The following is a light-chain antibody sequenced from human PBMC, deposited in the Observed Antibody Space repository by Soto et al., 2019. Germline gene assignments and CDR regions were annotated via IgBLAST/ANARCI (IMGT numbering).Light chain of an antibody. V-gene: IGKV1-5*03. CDR1: QSISAW. CDR3: QQNHSYPRT. CDR2: KAC. J-gene: IGKJ5*01. Sequence: DIQMTQSPSTLSASVGERVTITCRASQSISAWLAWYQQKPGKAPKLLIYKACNVVSGVPSRFSGSGSGTDIPLAISSLQPDYFATYYCQQNHSYPRTCGQVTRLKIK.